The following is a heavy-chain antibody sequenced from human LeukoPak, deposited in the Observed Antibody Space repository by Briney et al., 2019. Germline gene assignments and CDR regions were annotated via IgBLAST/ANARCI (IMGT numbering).Heavy chain of an antibody. CDR2: INHSGST. Sequence: PSETLSLTCAVYGGSFSGYYWSWIRQPPGKGLESIGEINHSGSTNYNPSLKSRVTISVDTSKNQFSLKLSSVTAADTAVYYCARVPYGSARRPADYWGQGTLVTVSS. CDR1: GGSFSGYY. CDR3: ARVPYGSARRPADY. D-gene: IGHD6-25*01. V-gene: IGHV4-34*01. J-gene: IGHJ4*02.